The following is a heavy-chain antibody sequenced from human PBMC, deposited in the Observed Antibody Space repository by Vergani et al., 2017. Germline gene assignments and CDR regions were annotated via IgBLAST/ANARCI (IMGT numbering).Heavy chain of an antibody. D-gene: IGHD2-21*02. V-gene: IGHV4-4*02. CDR1: GGSISSSNW. CDR2: IYHSGST. Sequence: QVQLQESGPGLVKPSGTLSLTCAVSGGSISSSNWWSWVRQPPGKGLEWIGEIYHSGSTNYNPSLKSRVTISVDKSKNQFSLKLSSVTAADTAVYYCARIPGAYCGGDCYGVFDYWGQGTLVTVSS. CDR3: ARIPGAYCGGDCYGVFDY. J-gene: IGHJ4*02.